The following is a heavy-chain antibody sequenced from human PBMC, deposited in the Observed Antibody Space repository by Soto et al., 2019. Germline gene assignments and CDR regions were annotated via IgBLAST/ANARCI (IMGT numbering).Heavy chain of an antibody. V-gene: IGHV1-18*01. CDR3: ARMVRGSNIDYYRDMDV. D-gene: IGHD3-10*01. Sequence: QVQLVQSGAEVKKPGASVKVSCKASGYSFTSHGISWVRQAPGQGLEWMAWISASNGDTKYAQKYQRRVTVPTDTSTNTRYKELRSLRSEDTAVDSCARMVRGSNIDYYRDMDVWGKGTTVTVSS. J-gene: IGHJ6*03. CDR1: GYSFTSHG. CDR2: ISASNGDT.